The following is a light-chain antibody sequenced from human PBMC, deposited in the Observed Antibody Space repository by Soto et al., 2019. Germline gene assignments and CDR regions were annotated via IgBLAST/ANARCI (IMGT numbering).Light chain of an antibody. Sequence: ENKVAQSPSTMFESDGDRVTITCRASQSISSWLAWYQQKPGKAPKLLIYDASSLESGVPSRCSGSGSGTEFTLTISSRQPDDFAADYCQQNYGATPWTFGHVSKVDIK. J-gene: IGKJ1*01. CDR2: DAS. CDR3: QQNYGATPWT. CDR1: QSISSW. V-gene: IGKV1-5*01.